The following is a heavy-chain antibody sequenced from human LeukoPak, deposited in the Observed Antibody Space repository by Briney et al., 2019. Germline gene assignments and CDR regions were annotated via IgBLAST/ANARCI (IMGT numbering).Heavy chain of an antibody. J-gene: IGHJ5*02. D-gene: IGHD3-10*01. CDR1: GFTFSSYG. CDR2: ISYDGSNK. CDR3: AKDRYGSGSNWFDP. Sequence: PEGSLRLSCAASGFTFSSYGMHWVRQAPGKGLEWVAVISYDGSNKYYADSVKGRFTISRDNSKNTLYLQMNSLRAEDTAVYYCAKDRYGSGSNWFDPWGQGTLVTVSS. V-gene: IGHV3-30*18.